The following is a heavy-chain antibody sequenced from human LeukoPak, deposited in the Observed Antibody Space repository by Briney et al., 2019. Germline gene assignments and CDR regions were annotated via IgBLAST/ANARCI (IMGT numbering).Heavy chain of an antibody. CDR1: GYTFTSNG. CDR2: ISAYNGNT. Sequence: ASVKVSCKASGYTFTSNGISWVRQAPGQWLEWMGRISAYNGNTNYAQKLQGRVTMTTDTSTSTAYMELRSLRSDDTAVYYCARDEETAAIAYYYYGMDVWGQGTTVTVSS. CDR3: ARDEETAAIAYYYYGMDV. V-gene: IGHV1-18*01. J-gene: IGHJ6*02. D-gene: IGHD2-2*02.